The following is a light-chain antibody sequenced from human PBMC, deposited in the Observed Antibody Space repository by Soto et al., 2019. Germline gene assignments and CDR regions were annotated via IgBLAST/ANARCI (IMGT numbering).Light chain of an antibody. CDR1: QSVSSSY. CDR2: GAS. Sequence: EIVLTQSPGTLSLSPGERATLSCRASQSVSSSYLAWYQQKPGQAPRLLIYGASTRATGIPDRFSGGGSETDFTLTISRLEAEDFAVYYCQQYDESPRTFGQGTKVEIK. CDR3: QQYDESPRT. J-gene: IGKJ1*01. V-gene: IGKV3-20*01.